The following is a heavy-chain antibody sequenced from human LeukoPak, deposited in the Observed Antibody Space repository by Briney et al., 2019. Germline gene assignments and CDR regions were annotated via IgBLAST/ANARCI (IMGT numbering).Heavy chain of an antibody. J-gene: IGHJ5*02. Sequence: SETLSLTCAVYGGSFSGYYWSWIRQPPGKGLEWIGEIDHSGSTNYNPSLKSRVTISVDTSKNQFSLKLSSVTAADTAVYYCARFPRWFDPWGQGTLVTVSS. CDR2: IDHSGST. CDR1: GGSFSGYY. V-gene: IGHV4-34*01. CDR3: ARFPRWFDP.